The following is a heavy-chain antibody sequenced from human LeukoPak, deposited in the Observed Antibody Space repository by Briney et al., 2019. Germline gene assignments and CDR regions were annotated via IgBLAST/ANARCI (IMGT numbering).Heavy chain of an antibody. CDR2: IYYSGST. Sequence: KTSQTLSLTCTVSGGSISSGGYYWSWIRQHPGKGLEWIGYIYYSGSTYYNPSLKSRVTISVDTSKNQFSLKLNSVTAADTAVYYCARADYAEGFDYWGQGTLVTVSS. D-gene: IGHD4-17*01. J-gene: IGHJ4*02. CDR1: GGSISSGGYY. CDR3: ARADYAEGFDY. V-gene: IGHV4-31*03.